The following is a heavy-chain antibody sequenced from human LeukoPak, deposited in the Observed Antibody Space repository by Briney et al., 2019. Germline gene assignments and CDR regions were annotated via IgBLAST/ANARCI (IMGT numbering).Heavy chain of an antibody. J-gene: IGHJ4*02. Sequence: GSSVKVSCKASGGTFSSYAISWVRQAPGQGLEWMGRIIPILGIANYAQKFQGRVTITADKSTSTAYMELSSLRSEDTAVYYCARSTYYDFWSGYQHFDYWGQGTLVTVSS. CDR2: IIPILGIA. V-gene: IGHV1-69*04. D-gene: IGHD3-3*01. CDR3: ARSTYYDFWSGYQHFDY. CDR1: GGTFSSYA.